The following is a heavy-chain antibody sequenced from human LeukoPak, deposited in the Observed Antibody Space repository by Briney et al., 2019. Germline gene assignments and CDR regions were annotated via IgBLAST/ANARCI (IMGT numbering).Heavy chain of an antibody. CDR3: ANIPIAAAGTRPDY. J-gene: IGHJ4*02. Sequence: GGSLRLSCAASGFTFSSYGMHWVRQAPGKGLEWVAFIRYDGSNKYYADSVKGRFTISRDNSKNTLYLQMNSLRAEDTAVYYCANIPIAAAGTRPDYWSQGTLVTVSS. V-gene: IGHV3-30*02. CDR2: IRYDGSNK. D-gene: IGHD6-13*01. CDR1: GFTFSSYG.